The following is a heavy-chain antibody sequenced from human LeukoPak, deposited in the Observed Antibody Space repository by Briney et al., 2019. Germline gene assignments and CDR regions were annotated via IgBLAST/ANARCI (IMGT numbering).Heavy chain of an antibody. CDR2: IYYSGST. Sequence: SETLSLTCTVSGGSISSYYWSLIRQPPGKGLEWIGYIYYSGSTNYNPSLKSRVTISVDTSKNQFSLKLSSVTAADTAVYYCARVSSGFGDLNWFDPWGQGTLVTVSS. CDR1: GGSISSYY. D-gene: IGHD3-10*01. CDR3: ARVSSGFGDLNWFDP. V-gene: IGHV4-59*01. J-gene: IGHJ5*02.